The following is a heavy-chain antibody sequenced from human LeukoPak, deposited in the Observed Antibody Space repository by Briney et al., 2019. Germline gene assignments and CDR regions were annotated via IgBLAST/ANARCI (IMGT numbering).Heavy chain of an antibody. D-gene: IGHD1-26*01. CDR3: SRESGPFCPFGY. CDR2: ISLAGQT. Sequence: SGTLSLTCGVSGGSISGTNWWSWVRQPPGQGLEWMGEISLAGQTNYNPSLNGRVTMSLDKSSNQLSLHLTSVTAADTATYFCSRESGPFCPFGYWGQGTLVIVSS. V-gene: IGHV4-4*02. J-gene: IGHJ4*02. CDR1: GGSISGTNW.